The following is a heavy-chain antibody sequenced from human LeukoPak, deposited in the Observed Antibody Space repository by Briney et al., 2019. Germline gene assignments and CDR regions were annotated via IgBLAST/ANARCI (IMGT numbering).Heavy chain of an antibody. J-gene: IGHJ3*02. D-gene: IGHD2-15*01. Sequence: SKTLSLTCTVSGGSINNYYWSWIRQPAGKGLEWIGRIYTRGSTNYNPSLKSRVTMSVDTSKNQFSLKLGSVTAADTAVYYCARGRYCSADICSGGGAFDIWGQGTMVSVSS. CDR2: IYTRGST. V-gene: IGHV4-4*07. CDR1: GGSINNYY. CDR3: ARGRYCSADICSGGGAFDI.